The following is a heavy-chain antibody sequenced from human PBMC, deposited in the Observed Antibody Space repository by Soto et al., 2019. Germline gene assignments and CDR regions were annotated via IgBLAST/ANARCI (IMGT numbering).Heavy chain of an antibody. Sequence: QVQLVESGGGVVQPGRSLRLSCEASGFTFSAYAMHWVRQAPGKGLEWVAIISYDGSSKYCADSVKGRFTISRDNPKNTVFLQMNSLRVEDTAVYYCAPSVDFDIWGQGTMVIVSS. J-gene: IGHJ3*02. CDR1: GFTFSAYA. V-gene: IGHV3-30-3*01. D-gene: IGHD3-9*01. CDR3: APSVDFDI. CDR2: ISYDGSSK.